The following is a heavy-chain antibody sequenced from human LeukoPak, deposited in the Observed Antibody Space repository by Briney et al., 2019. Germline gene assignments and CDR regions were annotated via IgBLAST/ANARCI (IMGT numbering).Heavy chain of an antibody. V-gene: IGHV5-10-1*01. Sequence: GESLKISCKGSGYNFSSYWISWLRQMPGKGLEWMGRINPSESETNYRPSFQGHVTISADKSISTAYLQWSSLKASDTATYYCARQEVGALAGTRGYFDYWGQGTLVTVSS. J-gene: IGHJ4*02. D-gene: IGHD6-19*01. CDR1: GYNFSSYW. CDR3: ARQEVGALAGTRGYFDY. CDR2: INPSESET.